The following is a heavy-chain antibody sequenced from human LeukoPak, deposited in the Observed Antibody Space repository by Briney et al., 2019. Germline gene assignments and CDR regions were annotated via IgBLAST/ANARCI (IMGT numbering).Heavy chain of an antibody. D-gene: IGHD3-16*01. CDR1: GGSISSYY. J-gene: IGHJ5*02. CDR2: IYYSGST. V-gene: IGHV4-59*12. Sequence: SETLSLTCTVSGGSISSYYWSWIRQPPGKGLEWIGYIYYSGSTNYNPSLKSRVTISVDTSKNQFSLKLSSVTAADTAVYYCARDSPLRVANWFDPWGQGTLVTVSS. CDR3: ARDSPLRVANWFDP.